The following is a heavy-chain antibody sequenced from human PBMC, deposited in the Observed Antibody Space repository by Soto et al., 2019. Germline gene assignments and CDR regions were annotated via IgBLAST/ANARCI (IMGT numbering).Heavy chain of an antibody. CDR1: GGSISSGDYY. CDR3: ARAYCSSTSCYLRAYYYYGMDV. Sequence: QVQLQESGPGLVKPSQTLSLTCTVSGGSISSGDYYWSWIRQPPGKGLEWIGYIYYSGSTYYNPSLKSRVTMSVDTSKTHFALKLSCVTAADTAVYYCARAYCSSTSCYLRAYYYYGMDVWGQGTTVTVSS. D-gene: IGHD2-2*01. CDR2: IYYSGST. V-gene: IGHV4-30-4*01. J-gene: IGHJ6*02.